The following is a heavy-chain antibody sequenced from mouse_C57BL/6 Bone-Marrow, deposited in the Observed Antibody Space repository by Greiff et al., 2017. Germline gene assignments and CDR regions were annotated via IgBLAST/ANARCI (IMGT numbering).Heavy chain of an antibody. CDR1: GYTFTGYW. V-gene: IGHV1-9*01. CDR2: ILPGSGST. D-gene: IGHD2-4*01. J-gene: IGHJ3*01. CDR3: ASPPYYDYGRWFAY. Sequence: QVQLQQSGAELMKPGASVKLSCKATGYTFTGYWIEWVKQRPGHGLEWIGEILPGSGSTNYNEKFKGKATFTADTSSNTAYMQLSSLTTEYSAIYYCASPPYYDYGRWFAYWGQGTLVTVSA.